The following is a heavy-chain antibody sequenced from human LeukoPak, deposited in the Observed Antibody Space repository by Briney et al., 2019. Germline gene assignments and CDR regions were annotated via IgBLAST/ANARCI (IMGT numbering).Heavy chain of an antibody. V-gene: IGHV4-59*01. CDR1: GGSISSYY. Sequence: SETLSLTCTVSGGSISSYYWSWIRQPPGKGLEWIGYIYYSGSTNYNPSLKSRVTISVDTSKNQFSLKLSSVTAADTAVYYCARTVTHALNWFDPWGQGTLVTVSS. J-gene: IGHJ5*02. CDR3: ARTVTHALNWFDP. D-gene: IGHD4-17*01. CDR2: IYYSGST.